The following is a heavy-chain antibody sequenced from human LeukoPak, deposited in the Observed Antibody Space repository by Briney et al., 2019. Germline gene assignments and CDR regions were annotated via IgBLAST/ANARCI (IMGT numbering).Heavy chain of an antibody. V-gene: IGHV3-74*01. CDR1: GFTFSSYW. CDR3: TKDLTGKEDY. CDR2: IDTDGTIT. J-gene: IGHJ4*02. Sequence: GGSLRLSCAASGFTFSSYWMHWVRQAPGEGLVWVSRIDTDGTITTYADSVKGRFTISRDNAKNTLYLQMNTLRIEDTGVYYCTKDLTGKEDYWGQGTLVTVSS. D-gene: IGHD1-20*01.